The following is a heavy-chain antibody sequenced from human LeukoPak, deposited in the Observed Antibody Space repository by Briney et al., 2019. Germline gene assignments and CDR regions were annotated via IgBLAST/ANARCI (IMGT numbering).Heavy chain of an antibody. CDR2: INHTGST. D-gene: IGHD4-23*01. Sequence: PSETLSLTCAVSGGSLCGYYWSWIRHPPGKGLEWIREINHTGSTNYNPSLKSRVTISVDTSKNQFSLKLSSVTAADTAVYYCARQGDGGRAYDHWGQGNMVTVSS. V-gene: IGHV4-34*01. J-gene: IGHJ4*02. CDR1: GGSLCGYY. CDR3: ARQGDGGRAYDH.